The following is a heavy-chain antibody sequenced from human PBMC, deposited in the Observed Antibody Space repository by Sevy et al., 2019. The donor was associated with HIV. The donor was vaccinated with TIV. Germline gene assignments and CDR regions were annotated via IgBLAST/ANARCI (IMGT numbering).Heavy chain of an antibody. V-gene: IGHV3-23*01. J-gene: IGHJ4*02. CDR2: LSFGCGQI. Sequence: GESLKISCVASGFTFNKYSMSWVRQAPGKGLERVSTLSFGCGQINYADSVKGRFTISRDDSKNTLYLQMNSLGAEDTAVYYCAREGCTRPHDFWGQGTLVTVSS. D-gene: IGHD2-8*01. CDR3: AREGCTRPHDF. CDR1: GFTFNKYS.